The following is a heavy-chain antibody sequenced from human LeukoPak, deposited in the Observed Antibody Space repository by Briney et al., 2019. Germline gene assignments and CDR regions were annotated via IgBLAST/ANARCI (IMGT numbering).Heavy chain of an antibody. Sequence: GSSVKVSCKASGGTFSSYAISWVRQAPGQGLEWMGWISAYNGNTKYVQKLQGRVTMTTDTPTSTAYMELRSLRSDDTAMYYCARDSYGLPGAFDIWGQGTMVTVSS. V-gene: IGHV1-18*01. CDR2: ISAYNGNT. J-gene: IGHJ3*02. CDR3: ARDSYGLPGAFDI. D-gene: IGHD5-18*01. CDR1: GGTFSSYA.